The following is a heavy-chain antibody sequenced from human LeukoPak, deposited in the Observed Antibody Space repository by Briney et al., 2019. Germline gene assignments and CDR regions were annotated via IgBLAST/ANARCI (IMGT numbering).Heavy chain of an antibody. CDR2: IYWNDDK. CDR1: GFSLSPSGVG. V-gene: IGHV2-5*01. CDR3: AHSFGGCSTSCYRWFDP. Sequence: SGRTLVKPRQTLTLTCTFSGFSLSPSGVGVGWVREAPGKALEWHALIYWNDDKRYSPYLKSRLTITNHTSKNQAVLTMTNMQPVDTATDYCAHSFGGCSTSCYRWFDPWGQGTLVTVSS. D-gene: IGHD2-2*01. J-gene: IGHJ5*02.